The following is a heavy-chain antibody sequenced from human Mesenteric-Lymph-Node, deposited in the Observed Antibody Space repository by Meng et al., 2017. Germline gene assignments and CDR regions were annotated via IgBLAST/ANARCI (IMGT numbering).Heavy chain of an antibody. Sequence: GESLKIYCAASGFTFNSYWMSWVRQAPGKGLEWVANIKEDGSEKYYVDSVKGRFTISRDNAKNSLSLQMNSLRAEDTDVYSRERDDNDIFDYWGQGTMVTVSS. CDR1: GFTFNSYW. J-gene: IGHJ4*02. V-gene: IGHV3-7*01. D-gene: IGHD3-22*01. CDR3: ERDDNDIFDY. CDR2: IKEDGSEK.